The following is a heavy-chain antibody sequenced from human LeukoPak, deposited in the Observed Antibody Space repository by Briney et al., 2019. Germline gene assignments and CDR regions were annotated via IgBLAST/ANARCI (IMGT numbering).Heavy chain of an antibody. D-gene: IGHD3-3*01. CDR1: GGTFSSYA. J-gene: IGHJ4*02. CDR3: ARHRSRMEWSLFDY. CDR2: IIPIFGTA. V-gene: IGHV1-69*05. Sequence: SVKVSCKASGGTFSSYAISWVRQAPGQGHEWMGGIIPIFGTANYAQKFQGRVTITTDESTSTAYMELSSLRSEDTAVYYCARHRSRMEWSLFDYWGQGTLVTVSS.